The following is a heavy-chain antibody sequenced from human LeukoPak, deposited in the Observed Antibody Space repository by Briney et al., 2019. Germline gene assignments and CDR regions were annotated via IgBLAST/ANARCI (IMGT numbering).Heavy chain of an antibody. Sequence: GGSLRLSCAASGFTFSSYGMHWVRQAPGKGLEGVAVIWYDGSNKYYADSVKGRFTISRDNSKNTLYLQMNSLRAEDTAVYYCARDLYNWNDGGYFDYWGQGTLVTVSS. D-gene: IGHD1-1*01. CDR1: GFTFSSYG. V-gene: IGHV3-33*01. CDR2: IWYDGSNK. CDR3: ARDLYNWNDGGYFDY. J-gene: IGHJ4*02.